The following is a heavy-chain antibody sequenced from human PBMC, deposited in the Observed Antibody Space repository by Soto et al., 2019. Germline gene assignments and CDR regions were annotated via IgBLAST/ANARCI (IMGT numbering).Heavy chain of an antibody. J-gene: IGHJ4*02. V-gene: IGHV3-30-3*01. D-gene: IGHD1-1*01. CDR1: GFTFYPYT. CDR2: ILYDGSDK. Sequence: QVQLVESGGTVVQPWRSLRLSCAASGFTFYPYTMHWVRQAPGQGLEWVSFILYDGSDKDYAESVKGRFTISRDNSKSTLFLQMNSLRPEDTGVYYCARPRERYSGIDDWGQGTLVTVSS. CDR3: ARPRERYSGIDD.